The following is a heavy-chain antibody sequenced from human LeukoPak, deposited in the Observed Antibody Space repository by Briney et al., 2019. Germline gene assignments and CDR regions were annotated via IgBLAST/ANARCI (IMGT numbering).Heavy chain of an antibody. CDR2: ISVRSNYR. CDR3: VRLRRNNDRSGYYYYYDY. D-gene: IGHD3-22*01. J-gene: IGHJ4*02. V-gene: IGHV3-21*01. Sequence: GGSLTLSCAASGYTFSDFSVNWVRQAPGKGLEWVSSISVRSNYRYYADSVRGRFTISKDDARDSLFLQMNSLRAEDTAVYFCVRLRRNNDRSGYYYYYDYWGQGTLVTVSS. CDR1: GYTFSDFS.